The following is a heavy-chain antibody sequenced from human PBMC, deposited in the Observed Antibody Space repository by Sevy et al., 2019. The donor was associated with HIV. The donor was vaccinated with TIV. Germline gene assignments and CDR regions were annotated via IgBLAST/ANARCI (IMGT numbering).Heavy chain of an antibody. CDR2: ISSSGSTI. CDR1: GFTFSDYY. J-gene: IGHJ5*02. D-gene: IGHD3-16*02. Sequence: GSLRLSCAASGFTFSDYYMSWIRQAPGKGLEWVSYISSSGSTIYYADSVKGRFTISRDNAKNLLYLQMNSLRAEDTAVYYCARVSFLKWFDPWGQGTLVTVSS. V-gene: IGHV3-11*01. CDR3: ARVSFLKWFDP.